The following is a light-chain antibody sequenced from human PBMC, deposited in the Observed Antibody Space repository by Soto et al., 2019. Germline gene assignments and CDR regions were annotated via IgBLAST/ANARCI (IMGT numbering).Light chain of an antibody. J-gene: IGKJ3*01. CDR3: HQYGSSPLT. Sequence: IVLTQSPGTLSLSPGERATLSCRASQSVSSSYLAWYQQKPGQAPRLLVHGASTRATGIPDRFSGSGSGIDFTLTISRLEPEDFAVYYCHQYGSSPLTFGPGTKVDIK. CDR1: QSVSSSY. CDR2: GAS. V-gene: IGKV3-20*01.